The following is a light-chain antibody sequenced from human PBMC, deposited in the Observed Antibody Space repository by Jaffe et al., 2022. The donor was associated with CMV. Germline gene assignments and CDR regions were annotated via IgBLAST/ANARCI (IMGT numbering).Light chain of an antibody. J-gene: IGLJ2*01. V-gene: IGLV2-14*03. CDR3: NSYTTSGTVV. Sequence: QSALTQPASVSGSPGQSITISCTGTSSDVGAYNYVSWYQQHPGKAPKLMIYDVSNRPSGVSSRFSASKSGNTASLTISGVQADDEADYYCNSYTTSGTVVFGGGTKLTVL. CDR1: SSDVGAYNY. CDR2: DVS.